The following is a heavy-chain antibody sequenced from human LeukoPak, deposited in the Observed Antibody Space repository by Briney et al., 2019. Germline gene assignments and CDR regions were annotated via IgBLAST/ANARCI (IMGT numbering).Heavy chain of an antibody. CDR2: IYHSGST. D-gene: IGHD5-12*01. V-gene: IGHV4-4*02. J-gene: IGHJ4*02. Sequence: SETLTLTCTVSGGSISSSNWWSWVRQPPGKGLEWIGEIYHSGSTNYNPSLKSRVTISVDKSKNQFSLKLSSVTAADTAVYYCARNVVATTKPYYFDYWGQGTLVTVSS. CDR1: GGSISSSNW. CDR3: ARNVVATTKPYYFDY.